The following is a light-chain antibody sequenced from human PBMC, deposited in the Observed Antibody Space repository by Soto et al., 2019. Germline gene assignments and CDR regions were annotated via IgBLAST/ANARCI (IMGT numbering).Light chain of an antibody. J-gene: IGKJ1*01. CDR1: QTITGH. Sequence: DIQMTQSPSTLSASVGDRVTITCRASQTITGHLAWNQQKPGKAPNLLIYEASSLESWVPSRFSRSGFDTEFTLTIPSLQPYVFATYFCQQYYLYWPFRQGTKQEIK. CDR3: QQYYLYWP. CDR2: EAS. V-gene: IGKV1-5*03.